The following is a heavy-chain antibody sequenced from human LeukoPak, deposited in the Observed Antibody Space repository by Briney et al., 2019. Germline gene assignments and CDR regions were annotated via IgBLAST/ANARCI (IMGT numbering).Heavy chain of an antibody. J-gene: IGHJ3*02. D-gene: IGHD2-15*01. V-gene: IGHV4-34*01. CDR3: ARFRTVVVMDEVVSAFDI. Sequence: SETLSLTCAVYGGSFSGYYWSWTRQPPGKGLEWIGEINHSGRTNYNPSLKSRVTISVDTSKNQFSLKLSSVTAADTAVYYGARFRTVVVMDEVVSAFDIWGQGTMVTVSS. CDR1: GGSFSGYY. CDR2: INHSGRT.